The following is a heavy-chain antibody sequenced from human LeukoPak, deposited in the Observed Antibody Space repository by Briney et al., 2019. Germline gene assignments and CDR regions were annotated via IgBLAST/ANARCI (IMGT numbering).Heavy chain of an antibody. D-gene: IGHD6-13*01. CDR1: GFTFSDYY. J-gene: IGHJ4*02. CDR3: GKISGPTAAGIDY. V-gene: IGHV3-11*01. CDR2: ISSSGSTI. Sequence: PGGSLRLSCAASGFTFSDYYMSWIRQAPGKGLEWVSYISSSGSTIYYADSVKGRLTISRDNAKNSLYLQMNSLRAEDTAVYYCGKISGPTAAGIDYWGQGTLVTVSS.